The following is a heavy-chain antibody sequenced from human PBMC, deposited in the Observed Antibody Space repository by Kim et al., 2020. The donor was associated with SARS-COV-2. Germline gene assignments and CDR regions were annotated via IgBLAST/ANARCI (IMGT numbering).Heavy chain of an antibody. CDR3: ARGGYSSSWSIGEAFDF. CDR2: ISDDANNK. J-gene: IGHJ3*01. CDR1: GFTFSDFA. V-gene: IGHV3-30*04. Sequence: GGSLRLSCAASGFTFSDFAFHWVRQAPGKVLEWVAVISDDANNKYDAESVKGRFTISRDNSKNTLYLQMNSLRAEDTAVYYCARGGYSSSWSIGEAFDFWGQGTMVTVSS. D-gene: IGHD6-13*01.